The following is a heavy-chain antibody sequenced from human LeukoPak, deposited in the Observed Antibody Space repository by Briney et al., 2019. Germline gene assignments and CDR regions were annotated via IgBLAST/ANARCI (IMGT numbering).Heavy chain of an antibody. CDR2: INHSGST. CDR1: GGSFSGYY. D-gene: IGHD6-6*01. Sequence: PSETLSLTCAVYGGSFSGYYWSWIRQPPGKGLGWVGEINHSGSTNYNPSLKSRVTISVDTSKNQFPLKLSSVTAADTAVYYCARGHRKGSSSSPFDYWGQGTLVTVSS. CDR3: ARGHRKGSSSSPFDY. V-gene: IGHV4-34*01. J-gene: IGHJ4*02.